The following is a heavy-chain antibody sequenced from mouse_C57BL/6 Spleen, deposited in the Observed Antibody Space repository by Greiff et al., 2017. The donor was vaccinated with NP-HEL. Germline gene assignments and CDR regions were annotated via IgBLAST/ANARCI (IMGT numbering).Heavy chain of an antibody. CDR1: GYAFTNYL. V-gene: IGHV1-54*01. D-gene: IGHD1-1*01. CDR3: ARSPTVVARYYAMDY. Sequence: VQLQESGAELVRPGPSVKVSCKASGYAFTNYLIEWVKQRPGQGLEWIGVINPGSGGTNYNEKFKGKATLTADKSSSTAYMQLSSLTSEDSAVYFCARSPTVVARYYAMDYWGQGTSVTVSS. CDR2: INPGSGGT. J-gene: IGHJ4*01.